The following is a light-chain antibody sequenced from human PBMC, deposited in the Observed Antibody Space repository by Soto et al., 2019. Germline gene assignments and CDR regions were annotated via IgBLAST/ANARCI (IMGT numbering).Light chain of an antibody. V-gene: IGKV3-20*01. J-gene: IGKJ1*01. CDR1: QSISSSY. CDR3: QQYGSSEAWT. Sequence: ELVLTQSPGTLSLSQGERATLSCRASQSISSSYLAWCQQKPGQAPRLVIYGASSRATGIPDRFGGSGSGTDFNPTINSLEPKDFAVYDDQQYGSSEAWTFGQGTKVEIK. CDR2: GAS.